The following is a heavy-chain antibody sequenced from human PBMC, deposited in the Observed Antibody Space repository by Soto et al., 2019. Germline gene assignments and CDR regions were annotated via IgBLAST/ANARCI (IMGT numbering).Heavy chain of an antibody. CDR3: ARDADSGGGAIDY. V-gene: IGHV3-7*01. D-gene: IGHD3-10*01. CDR2: IKQDGSEK. Sequence: GGSLRLSCAASGFTFSRYWMSWVRQAPGKGLEWVANIKQDGSEKYYVDSVKGRFTISRDNAKNSLYLQMNSLRAEDTAVYYCARDADSGGGAIDYWGQGTLVTVSS. J-gene: IGHJ4*02. CDR1: GFTFSRYW.